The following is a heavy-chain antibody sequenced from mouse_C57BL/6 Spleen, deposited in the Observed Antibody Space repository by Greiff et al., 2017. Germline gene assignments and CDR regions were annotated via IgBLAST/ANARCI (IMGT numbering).Heavy chain of an antibody. V-gene: IGHV1-81*01. D-gene: IGHD2-5*01. CDR3: ARSYSNYGFYYAMDY. J-gene: IGHJ4*01. Sequence: QVQLQQSGAELARPGASVKLSCKASGYTFTSYGISWVKQRTGQGLEWIGEIYPRSGNTYYNEKFKGKATLTADKSSSTAYMELRSLTSEDSAVYFCARSYSNYGFYYAMDYWGQGTSVTVSS. CDR2: IYPRSGNT. CDR1: GYTFTSYG.